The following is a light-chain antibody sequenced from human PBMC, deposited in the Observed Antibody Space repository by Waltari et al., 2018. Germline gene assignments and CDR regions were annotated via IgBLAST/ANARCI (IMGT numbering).Light chain of an antibody. Sequence: EIVMTQSPATLSVSPGERATLSCRASQSVSSNLAWYQQRPGQAPRLLIHGASTRATGIPARFSGSGSGTEFTLTISSLQPDDFGTYYCQHYNSYPWTFGLGTKVDIK. J-gene: IGKJ1*01. V-gene: IGKV3-15*01. CDR3: QHYNSYPWT. CDR1: QSVSSN. CDR2: GAS.